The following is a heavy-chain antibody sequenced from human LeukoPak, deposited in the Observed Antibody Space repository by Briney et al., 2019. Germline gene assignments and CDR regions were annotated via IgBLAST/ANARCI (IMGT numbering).Heavy chain of an antibody. CDR2: ISAYNGNT. CDR3: AGPSGSYLEESFDY. Sequence: GASVKVSCKASGYTFTSYGISWVRQAPGQGLEWMGWISAYNGNTNYAQKLQGRVTMTTDTSTSTAYMELRSLRSDDTAVYYCAGPSGSYLEESFDYWGQGTLVTVSS. J-gene: IGHJ4*02. D-gene: IGHD1-26*01. CDR1: GYTFTSYG. V-gene: IGHV1-18*01.